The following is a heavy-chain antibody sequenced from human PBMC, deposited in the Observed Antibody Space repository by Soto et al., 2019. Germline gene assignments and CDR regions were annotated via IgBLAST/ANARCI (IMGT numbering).Heavy chain of an antibody. D-gene: IGHD3-16*01. Sequence: QVQLVESGGGVVQPGKSLRLSCAASGFTFSSYGMHWVRQAPGKGLEWVAVIWYDGSNKYYADSVKGRFTISRDNSKNTLYLQMNSLRAEDTAVYYCAREGAGAFDIWGPGTMVTVSS. CDR3: AREGAGAFDI. J-gene: IGHJ3*02. CDR2: IWYDGSNK. V-gene: IGHV3-33*01. CDR1: GFTFSSYG.